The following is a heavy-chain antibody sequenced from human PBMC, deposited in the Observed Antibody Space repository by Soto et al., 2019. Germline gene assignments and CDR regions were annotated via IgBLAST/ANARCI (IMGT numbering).Heavy chain of an antibody. CDR2: IYYSGST. CDR3: ARQDSRATIFGVVKSYYYGMDV. D-gene: IGHD3-3*01. CDR1: GGSISSSSYY. Sequence: SETLSLTATVSGGSISSSSYYWGWIRQPPGKGLEGIGSIYYSGSTYYNPSLKSRVTISVDTSKNQFSLKLSSVTAADTAVYYWARQDSRATIFGVVKSYYYGMDVWGQGTTVTVSS. J-gene: IGHJ6*02. V-gene: IGHV4-39*01.